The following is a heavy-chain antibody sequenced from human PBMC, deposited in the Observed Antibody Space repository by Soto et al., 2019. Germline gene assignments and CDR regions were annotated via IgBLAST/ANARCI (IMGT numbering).Heavy chain of an antibody. Sequence: QPGGSLRLSCSASGFNFGACAMSWVRQAPGKGLEWVGFIRRMAYGGTTDYAASVKGRFSISRDDSKSIVYLQMNSLEIEDTAVYYCTRSLAIDFDSWGQGTLVTVSS. V-gene: IGHV3-49*04. CDR2: IRRMAYGGTT. CDR3: TRSLAIDFDS. J-gene: IGHJ4*02. CDR1: GFNFGACA.